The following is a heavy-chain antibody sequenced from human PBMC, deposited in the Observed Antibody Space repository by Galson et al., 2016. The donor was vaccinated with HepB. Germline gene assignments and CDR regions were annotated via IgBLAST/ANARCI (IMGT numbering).Heavy chain of an antibody. CDR1: GDSITNSAYY. D-gene: IGHD6-13*01. V-gene: IGHV4-39*01. CDR2: IYYRGST. J-gene: IGHJ4*02. Sequence: SETLSLTCTVSGDSITNSAYYWGWIRQPPGKGLEWIGTIYYRGSTYYNPSLKSRVTISIDTPKNTFSLRLSSVTAAETAVYYCTRHHSTTAAIGAFASWGQGALVAVSS. CDR3: TRHHSTTAAIGAFAS.